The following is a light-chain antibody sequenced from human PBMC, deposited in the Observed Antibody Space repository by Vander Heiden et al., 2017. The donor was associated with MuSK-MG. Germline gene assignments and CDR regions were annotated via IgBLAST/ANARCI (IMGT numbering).Light chain of an antibody. CDR2: VAS. Sequence: EIVLTQSPGTLSLSPGESATLSCRASQNVNNRYLAWYQQKPGQAPRLLISVASSRATGIPDRFSGSGSGTDFSLTISRLEAEDFAVYFCLQYGSAPRTFGQGTKVEIK. J-gene: IGKJ1*01. CDR1: QNVNNRY. CDR3: LQYGSAPRT. V-gene: IGKV3-20*01.